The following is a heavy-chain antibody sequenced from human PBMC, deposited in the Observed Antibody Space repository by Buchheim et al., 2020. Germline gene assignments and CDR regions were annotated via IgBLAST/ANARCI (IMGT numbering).Heavy chain of an antibody. CDR2: VSPSGHRT. D-gene: IGHD1-26*01. J-gene: IGHJ4*02. Sequence: QVELEQSGAEVKQPGASVKISCQASRYTFTSDYVHWVRQAPGQGLEWMGTVSPSGHRTVYTQKFQGRVTITRDTSTSTVYMELGSLRSEDTAVYYCAREVGSTKKFDSWGQGTL. CDR1: RYTFTSDY. V-gene: IGHV1-46*01. CDR3: AREVGSTKKFDS.